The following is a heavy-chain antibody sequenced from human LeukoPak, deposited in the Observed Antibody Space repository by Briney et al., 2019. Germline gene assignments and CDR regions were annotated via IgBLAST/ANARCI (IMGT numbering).Heavy chain of an antibody. CDR3: ARDDSSGSHFDS. Sequence: GGSLRLSCVTSGFIFSDYYMSWIRQAPGKGLEWISYISPSSSFANYADSIKGRFTTSRDNAMNSLFLHMNSLGAEDTAMYYCARDDSSGSHFDSWGQGTLVTVSS. CDR1: GFIFSDYY. J-gene: IGHJ4*02. D-gene: IGHD3-22*01. CDR2: ISPSSSFA. V-gene: IGHV3-11*05.